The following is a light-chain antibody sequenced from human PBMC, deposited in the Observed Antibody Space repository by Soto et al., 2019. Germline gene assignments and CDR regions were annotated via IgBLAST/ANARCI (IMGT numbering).Light chain of an antibody. J-gene: IGKJ3*01. CDR1: QSVSSKY. V-gene: IGKV3-20*01. Sequence: DIVLTQSPGTLSLSPGARATLSCRASQSVSSKYLAWYQQKPGQPPRVLIYGTSIRATGIPERFSGGGSGTDFTLTIARLEPDDFAVYYCQHYCSSLFTFGPGTKVDFK. CDR3: QHYCSSLFT. CDR2: GTS.